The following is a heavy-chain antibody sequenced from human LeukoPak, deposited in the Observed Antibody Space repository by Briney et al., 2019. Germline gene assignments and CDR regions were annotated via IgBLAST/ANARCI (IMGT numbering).Heavy chain of an antibody. CDR3: ARDRRNYAVGYYYYMDV. CDR2: IYYSVSA. CDR1: GGSISSSSYY. V-gene: IGHV4-39*07. J-gene: IGHJ6*03. Sequence: SETLSLTCTVSGGSISSSSYYWGWIRQPPGKGLEWIGSIYYSVSAYYNPSLKSRVTISVDRSKNQFSLKLSSVTAADTAVYYCARDRRNYAVGYYYYMDVWGKGTTVTVSS. D-gene: IGHD1-7*01.